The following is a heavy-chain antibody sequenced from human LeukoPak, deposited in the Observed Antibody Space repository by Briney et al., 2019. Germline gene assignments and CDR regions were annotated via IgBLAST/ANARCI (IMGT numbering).Heavy chain of an antibody. CDR3: ARAAYSSTWYSRYFDL. CDR1: GFTFRSYD. J-gene: IGHJ2*01. V-gene: IGHV3-13*01. CDR2: IGTAGEI. D-gene: IGHD6-13*01. Sequence: WGVLRLSCAASGFTFRSYDMHWVRQAPGKGLEWVSGIGTAGEIYYPGSVKGRFTISRENAKNSLYLQMNSLRAGDTAVYYCARAAYSSTWYSRYFDLWGRGTLVTVSS.